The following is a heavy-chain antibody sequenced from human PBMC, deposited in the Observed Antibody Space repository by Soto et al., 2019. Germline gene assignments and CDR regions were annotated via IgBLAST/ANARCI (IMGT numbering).Heavy chain of an antibody. V-gene: IGHV1-3*01. CDR2: IKGGTGNT. J-gene: IGHJ3*02. CDR1: GYNFTNCA. Sequence: QAQLLQSAAELKMPGASLNLSCKTSGYNFTNCAVHWLRQAPGQRLEWLGWIKGGTGNTRFSERFQDRVTLTRDTSASTVYMELTGLKSEDTAIYYCARGAGRSPVTRAFDIWGQGTVVTVSS. D-gene: IGHD4-17*01. CDR3: ARGAGRSPVTRAFDI.